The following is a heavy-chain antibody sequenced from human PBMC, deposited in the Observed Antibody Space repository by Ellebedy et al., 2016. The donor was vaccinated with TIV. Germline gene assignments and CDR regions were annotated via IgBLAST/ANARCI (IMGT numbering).Heavy chain of an antibody. CDR3: AKDTFYDSSGYYGY. CDR1: GFTVSSNY. Sequence: GESLKISCAASGFTVSSNYMSWVRQAPGKGLEWVSVISSGGTTYYADSVKGRFSVSRDNANNTMYLQMNSLRAEDTAIYYCAKDTFYDSSGYYGYWGQGTLVTVSS. V-gene: IGHV3-66*01. CDR2: ISSGGTT. J-gene: IGHJ4*02. D-gene: IGHD3-22*01.